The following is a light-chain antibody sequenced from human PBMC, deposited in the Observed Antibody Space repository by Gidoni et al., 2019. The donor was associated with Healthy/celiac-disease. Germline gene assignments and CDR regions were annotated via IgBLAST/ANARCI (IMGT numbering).Light chain of an antibody. CDR1: QSVSSY. Sequence: QSPATLSLSPGERATLSCRASQSVSSYLAWYQQKPGQAPRLLIYDASNRATGIPARFSGSGSGTDFTLTISSLEPEDFAVYYCQQRSNWPPLTFXGXTKVEIK. CDR3: QQRSNWPPLT. J-gene: IGKJ4*01. V-gene: IGKV3-11*01. CDR2: DAS.